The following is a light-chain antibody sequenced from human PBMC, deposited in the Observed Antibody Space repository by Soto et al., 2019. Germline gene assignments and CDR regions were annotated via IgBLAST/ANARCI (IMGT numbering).Light chain of an antibody. CDR3: MQTLQTPRT. CDR2: LGS. J-gene: IGKJ1*01. CDR1: QSLLHSNGYTY. V-gene: IGKV2-28*01. Sequence: EIVMTQSPLSLPVTPGEPASISCRSSQSLLHSNGYTYLDWYLQKPGQSPHLLIYLGSNRASGVPDRFSGSGSGTDFTLKISTVEAEDVGVYYCMQTLQTPRTFGQGTKVEF.